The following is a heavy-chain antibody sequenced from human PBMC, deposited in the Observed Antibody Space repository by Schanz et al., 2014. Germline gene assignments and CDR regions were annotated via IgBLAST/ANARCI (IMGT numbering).Heavy chain of an antibody. CDR3: ARDFLLEQLGYSHYYYAMDV. CDR1: GFNFGSHG. D-gene: IGHD2-15*01. Sequence: QVQLVESGGGVVQPGRSLRLSCAASGFNFGSHGMHWVRQAPGKGLEWVAVISYDGSFKNYADSVRGRITMSRDNAKNSLYLQMTSLRAEDTAVYYCARDFLLEQLGYSHYYYAMDVWGQGTTVTVSS. V-gene: IGHV3-33*01. J-gene: IGHJ6*02. CDR2: ISYDGSFK.